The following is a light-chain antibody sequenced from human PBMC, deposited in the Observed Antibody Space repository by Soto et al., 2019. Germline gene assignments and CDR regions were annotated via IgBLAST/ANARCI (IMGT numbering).Light chain of an antibody. J-gene: IGKJ2*01. V-gene: IGKV1-5*01. CDR1: QTINRW. Sequence: DIQMTQSPATLFASLGDRVTITCPASQTINRWLAWYQQKPRKAPKLLIYDGSTLQSGVPSRFSGSGSGTEFTLTISSLQPDDVATYFCQQYNALWYTFGQGTKV. CDR2: DGS. CDR3: QQYNALWYT.